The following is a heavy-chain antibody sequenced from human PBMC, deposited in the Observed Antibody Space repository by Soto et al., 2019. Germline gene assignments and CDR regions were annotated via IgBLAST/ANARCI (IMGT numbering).Heavy chain of an antibody. CDR2: VDPRDPYA. Sequence: PGESLKISCQAFRYNFTNYWISWVRQLPGKGLEWIGRVDPRDPYANFSPSFKGHVTMSVAKSISTVYLQWSSLKASDTAMYYCARTGPKAAAGFYYYGMDVWGQGTTVTVSS. CDR1: RYNFTNYW. J-gene: IGHJ6*02. V-gene: IGHV5-10-1*01. D-gene: IGHD2-15*01. CDR3: ARTGPKAAAGFYYYGMDV.